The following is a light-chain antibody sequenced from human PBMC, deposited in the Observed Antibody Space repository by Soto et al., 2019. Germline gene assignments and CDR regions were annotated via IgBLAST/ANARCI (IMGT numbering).Light chain of an antibody. CDR1: QTISSW. CDR3: QQYNSYPWT. V-gene: IGKV1-5*01. J-gene: IGKJ2*02. Sequence: DIQMTQSPSTLSASVGDRVTITCRASQTISSWLAWYQQKPGKAPKFLIYDASSLESGVPSRFSGSGSATQFTLPISSLQADDFASYYCQQYNSYPWTFGQGTKLEIK. CDR2: DAS.